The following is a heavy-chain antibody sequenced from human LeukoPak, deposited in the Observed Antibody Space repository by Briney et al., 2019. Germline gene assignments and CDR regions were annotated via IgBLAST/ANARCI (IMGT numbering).Heavy chain of an antibody. V-gene: IGHV1-69*06. J-gene: IGHJ4*02. D-gene: IGHD1-26*01. CDR2: IIPIFGTA. CDR1: GGTFSSYA. CDR3: ASNSGRDHYFDY. Sequence: ASVKVSCKASGGTFSSYAISWVRQAPGQGLEWMGGIIPIFGTANYAQKFQGRVTITADKSTSTAYMELSSLRSEDTAVYYCASNSGRDHYFDYWGQGTLVTVSS.